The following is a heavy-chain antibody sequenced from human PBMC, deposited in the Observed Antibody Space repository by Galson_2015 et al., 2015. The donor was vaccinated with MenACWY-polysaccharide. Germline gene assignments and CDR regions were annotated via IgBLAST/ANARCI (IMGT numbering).Heavy chain of an antibody. D-gene: IGHD3-22*01. CDR2: ISGSGGTT. CDR1: GFTFSNYA. Sequence: SLRLSCAASGFTFSNYAMTWVRQAPGKGLEWVSAISGSGGTTYYADYVRGRFTISRDNSKNTLYLQMNSLRAEDTAVYYCAKDLRRTYYYDSSGYYYFDYWGQGTLVTVSS. V-gene: IGHV3-23*01. CDR3: AKDLRRTYYYDSSGYYYFDY. J-gene: IGHJ4*02.